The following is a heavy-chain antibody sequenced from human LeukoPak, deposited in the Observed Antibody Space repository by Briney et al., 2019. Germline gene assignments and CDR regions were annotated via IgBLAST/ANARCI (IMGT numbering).Heavy chain of an antibody. D-gene: IGHD4-23*01. CDR1: GYTFTSYG. J-gene: IGHJ4*02. CDR3: ARDAPGGNSPFTFDY. Sequence: ASVKVSCKASGYTFTSYGISWVRQAPGQGLEWMGWISAYNGNTNYAQKLQGRVTMTTDTSTSTAYMELRSLRSDATAVYYCARDAPGGNSPFTFDYWGQGTLVTVSS. V-gene: IGHV1-18*01. CDR2: ISAYNGNT.